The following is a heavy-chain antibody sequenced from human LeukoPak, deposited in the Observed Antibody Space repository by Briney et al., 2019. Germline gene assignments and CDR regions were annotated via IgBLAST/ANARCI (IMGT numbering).Heavy chain of an antibody. CDR1: GFTFSSYA. Sequence: GRSLRLSCAASGFTFSSYAMHWVRQAPGKGLEWVAVISYDGSNKYYADSVKGRFTISRDNSKNTLYLQMNSLRAEDTAVYYCASDAPITGTTDYFDYWGQGTLVTVSS. J-gene: IGHJ4*02. CDR2: ISYDGSNK. D-gene: IGHD1-20*01. CDR3: ASDAPITGTTDYFDY. V-gene: IGHV3-30*04.